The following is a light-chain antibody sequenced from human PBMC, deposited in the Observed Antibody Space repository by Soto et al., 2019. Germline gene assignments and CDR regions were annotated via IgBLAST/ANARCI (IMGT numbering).Light chain of an antibody. Sequence: DIVMTQSPDSLAVSLGERATINCKSSQSVLYSSNNKNYLAWYQQKPGQPPKLLIYWASTRESGVPDRFRGSGSGTDFPLTISSLRAEDVAVYYCQHYYITPPPLGQGPKREIK. J-gene: IGKJ2*01. CDR2: WAS. V-gene: IGKV4-1*01. CDR3: QHYYITPPP. CDR1: QSVLYSSNNKNY.